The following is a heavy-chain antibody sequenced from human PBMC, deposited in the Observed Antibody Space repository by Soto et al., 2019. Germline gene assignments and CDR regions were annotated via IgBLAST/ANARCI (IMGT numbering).Heavy chain of an antibody. Sequence: QVQLVQSGAEVKKPGSSVKVSCKASGGTFSSYAISWVRQAPGQGLEWMGGIIPIFGTANYAQKFQGRVTITADKSTSTAYMELGSLRSEDTAVYYCARDRRIAAAENYYYYGMDVWGQGTTVTVSS. V-gene: IGHV1-69*06. D-gene: IGHD6-13*01. CDR2: IIPIFGTA. CDR1: GGTFSSYA. CDR3: ARDRRIAAAENYYYYGMDV. J-gene: IGHJ6*02.